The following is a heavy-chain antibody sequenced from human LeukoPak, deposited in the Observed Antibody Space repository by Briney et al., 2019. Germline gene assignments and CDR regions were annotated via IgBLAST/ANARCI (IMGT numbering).Heavy chain of an antibody. CDR3: AESDVVGVVITTPFDY. CDR2: ISGSGGST. J-gene: IGHJ4*02. V-gene: IGHV3-23*01. Sequence: PGGSLRLSCAASGFTFSSYGMHWVRQAPGKGLEWVSAISGSGGSTYYADSVKGRFTISRDNSKNTLYLQMNSLRAEDTAVYYCAESDVVGVVITTPFDYWGQGTLVTVSS. CDR1: GFTFSSYG. D-gene: IGHD3-3*01.